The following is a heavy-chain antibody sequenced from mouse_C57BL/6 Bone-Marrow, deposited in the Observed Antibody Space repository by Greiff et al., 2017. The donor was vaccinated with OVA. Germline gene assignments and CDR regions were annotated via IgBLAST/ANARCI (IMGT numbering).Heavy chain of an antibody. CDR3: ARYEVYPYDFDY. CDR1: GFTFTDYY. J-gene: IGHJ2*01. V-gene: IGHV7-3*01. CDR2: IRNKANGYTT. D-gene: IGHD2-14*01. Sequence: EVKLVESGGGLVQPGGSLSLSCAASGFTFTDYYMSWVRQPPGKALEWLGFIRNKANGYTTEYSASVKGRFTISRDNSQSILYLQMNALRAEDSATYYCARYEVYPYDFDYWGQGTTLTVSS.